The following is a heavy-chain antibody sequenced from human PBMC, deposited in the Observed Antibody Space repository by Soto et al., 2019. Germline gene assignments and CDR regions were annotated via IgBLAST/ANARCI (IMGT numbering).Heavy chain of an antibody. V-gene: IGHV3-33*01. CDR1: GFTFSSYG. CDR3: ARPPYYYGSGPFDY. J-gene: IGHJ4*02. CDR2: IWYDGSNK. D-gene: IGHD3-10*01. Sequence: PGGSLRLSCAASGFTFSSYGIHWGRQAPGKGLEWVAVIWYDGSNKYYADSVKGRFTISRDNSKNTLYLQMNSLRAEDTAVYYCARPPYYYGSGPFDYWAREPWSPSPQ.